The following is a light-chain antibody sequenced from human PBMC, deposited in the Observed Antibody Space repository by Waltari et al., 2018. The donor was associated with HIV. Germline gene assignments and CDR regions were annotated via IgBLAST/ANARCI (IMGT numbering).Light chain of an antibody. CDR1: TSHIGRNY. V-gene: IGLV1-47*01. CDR2: RNE. CDR3: AAWDDSLSGLV. Sequence: QSVLTQPPSTSGTPGQSVTISCSGSTSHIGRNYVYWYQQFPGKPPKLLIYRNEQRPSGVPDRFSGSKAGTSASLAISGLRSEDEADYYCAAWDDSLSGLVFGGGTKLTVL. J-gene: IGLJ2*01.